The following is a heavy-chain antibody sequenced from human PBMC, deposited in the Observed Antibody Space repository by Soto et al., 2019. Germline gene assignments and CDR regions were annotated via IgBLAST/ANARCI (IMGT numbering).Heavy chain of an antibody. V-gene: IGHV3-48*02. CDR1: GFTFSSYS. Sequence: HPGGSLRLSCAASGFTFSSYSMNWVRQAPGKGLEWVSYISSSSSTIYYADSVKGRFTISRDNAKNSLYLQMNSLRDEDTAVYYCARGVAQEYYYYGMDVWGQGTTVTVSS. J-gene: IGHJ6*02. CDR3: ARGVAQEYYYYGMDV. CDR2: ISSSSSTI.